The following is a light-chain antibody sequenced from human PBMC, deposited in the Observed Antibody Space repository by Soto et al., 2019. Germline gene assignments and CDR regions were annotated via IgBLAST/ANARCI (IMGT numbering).Light chain of an antibody. J-gene: IGLJ3*02. CDR2: LNSDGSP. CDR3: QTWSTDIRV. Sequence: QLVLTQPPSASASLGASVKLTCTLSSGHNSYAIAWHQQQPEKGPRYLMKLNSDGSPSKGDGIPDRFSGSSSGAERYLTISSLQSEDEADYYCQTWSTDIRVFGGGTQLTVL. V-gene: IGLV4-69*01. CDR1: SGHNSYA.